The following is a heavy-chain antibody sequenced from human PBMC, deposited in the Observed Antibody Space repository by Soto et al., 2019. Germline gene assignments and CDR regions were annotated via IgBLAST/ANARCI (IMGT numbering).Heavy chain of an antibody. CDR1: GGSISSSSYY. J-gene: IGHJ3*02. V-gene: IGHV4-39*01. CDR2: IYYSGST. CDR3: ARLRFGLVIVDAFDI. Sequence: QLQLQESGPGLVKPSETLSLTCTVSGGSISSSSYYWGWIRQPPGKGLEWIGSIYYSGSTYYNPSLKSRVTISVDTSKNQFSLKLSSVTAADTAVYYCARLRFGLVIVDAFDIWGQGTMVTVSS. D-gene: IGHD3-10*01.